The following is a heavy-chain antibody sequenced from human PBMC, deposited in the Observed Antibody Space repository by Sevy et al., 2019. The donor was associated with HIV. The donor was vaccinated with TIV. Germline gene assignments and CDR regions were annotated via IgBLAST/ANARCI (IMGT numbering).Heavy chain of an antibody. D-gene: IGHD6-6*01. CDR2: IWYDGSNK. CDR1: GFTFSSYG. CDR3: ASALAASPYYYGMDV. J-gene: IGHJ6*02. Sequence: GGSLRLSCAASGFTFSSYGMHWVRQAPGKGLEWVAVIWYDGSNKYYADSVRGRFTISRDNSKNTLYLQMNSLGAEDTAVGYCASALAASPYYYGMDVWGQGTTVTVSS. V-gene: IGHV3-33*01.